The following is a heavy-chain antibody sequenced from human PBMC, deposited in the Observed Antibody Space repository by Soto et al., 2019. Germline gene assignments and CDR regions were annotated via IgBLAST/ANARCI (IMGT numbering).Heavy chain of an antibody. CDR1: GFTFSSYA. D-gene: IGHD5-12*01. Sequence: EVQLLESGGGLVQPGGSLRLSCAASGFTFSSYAMSWVRQAPGKGLEWVSAISGSGGTTYYADSVKGRFTISRDNSKNTLYLQMNSLRAEDTAVYYCASLVNRGSDFDFWGQGTLVTVSS. CDR2: ISGSGGTT. J-gene: IGHJ4*02. CDR3: ASLVNRGSDFDF. V-gene: IGHV3-23*01.